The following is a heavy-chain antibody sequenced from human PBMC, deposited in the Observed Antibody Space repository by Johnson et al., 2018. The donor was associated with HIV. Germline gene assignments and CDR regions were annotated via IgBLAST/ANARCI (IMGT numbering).Heavy chain of an antibody. CDR1: GFTFSSYW. CDR3: ARYEAVDPGSAFDI. J-gene: IGHJ3*02. Sequence: VHLVESGGGLVQPGGSLRLSCAASGFTFSSYWMSWVRQAPGKGLEWVANIKQDGSEKYYVDSVKGRFTISRDNAKNSLYLQMNSLRAEYTAVYYCARYEAVDPGSAFDIWGQGTTVTVSS. V-gene: IGHV3-7*01. D-gene: IGHD6-19*01. CDR2: IKQDGSEK.